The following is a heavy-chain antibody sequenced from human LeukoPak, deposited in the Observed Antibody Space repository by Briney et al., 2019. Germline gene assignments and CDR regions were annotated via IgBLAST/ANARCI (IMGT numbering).Heavy chain of an antibody. CDR1: GYTFTSYG. D-gene: IGHD2-2*01. Sequence: EASVKVSCKASGYTFTSYGISWVRQAPGQGLEWMGWISAYNGNTNYAQKLQGRVTMTTDTSTSTAYMELRSLRSDDTAVHYCARVEGPDIVVVPAATDLDYWGQGTLVTVSS. CDR3: ARVEGPDIVVVPAATDLDY. V-gene: IGHV1-18*01. CDR2: ISAYNGNT. J-gene: IGHJ4*02.